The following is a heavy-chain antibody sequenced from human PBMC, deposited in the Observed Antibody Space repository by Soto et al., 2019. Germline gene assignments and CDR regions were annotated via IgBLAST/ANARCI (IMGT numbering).Heavy chain of an antibody. CDR3: GRGGSDSPMAPGY. D-gene: IGHD5-18*01. Sequence: EVQVVESGGGLVQPGGSLRLSCAASGFTFSRYWMHWVRQAPGKGLVWVSRINQDGSATNYADSVKGRFTISRDNAKNTVYLQMNSLRAEDTAVFYCGRGGSDSPMAPGYWGHGTLVTVSS. CDR1: GFTFSRYW. J-gene: IGHJ4*01. V-gene: IGHV3-74*01. CDR2: INQDGSAT.